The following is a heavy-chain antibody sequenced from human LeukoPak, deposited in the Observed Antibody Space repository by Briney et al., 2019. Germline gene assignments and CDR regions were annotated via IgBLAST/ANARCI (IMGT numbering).Heavy chain of an antibody. CDR1: GFTVNSNY. V-gene: IGHV3-53*01. Sequence: GGSLRLSCAASGFTVNSNYMSWVRQAPGKGLEWVSVIYIGGSTYYADSVKGRFTISRDNSKNTLYLQMNSLRAEDTAVYYCARRGRYCSTTSCYAGDYWGQGTLVTVSS. CDR2: IYIGGST. CDR3: ARRGRYCSTTSCYAGDY. J-gene: IGHJ4*02. D-gene: IGHD2-2*01.